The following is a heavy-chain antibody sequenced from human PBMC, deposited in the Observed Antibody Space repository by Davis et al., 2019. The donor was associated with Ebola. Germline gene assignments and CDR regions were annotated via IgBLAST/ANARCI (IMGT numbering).Heavy chain of an antibody. CDR1: GYTFTSYG. Sequence: ASVKVSCKASGYTFTSYGISWVRQAPGQGLEWMGWISAYNGNTNYAQKFQGRVTMTRNTSISTAYMELSSLRSEDTAVYYCARGFRHSYGSDWGQGTLVTVSS. CDR3: ARGFRHSYGSD. V-gene: IGHV1-18*01. CDR2: ISAYNGNT. D-gene: IGHD5-18*01. J-gene: IGHJ4*02.